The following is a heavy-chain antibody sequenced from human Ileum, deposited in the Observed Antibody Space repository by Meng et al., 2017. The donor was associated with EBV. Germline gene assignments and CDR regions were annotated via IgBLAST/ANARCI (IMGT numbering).Heavy chain of an antibody. CDR2: LGAHDGDT. V-gene: IGHV1-18*01. CDR1: DYTFMGYG. D-gene: IGHD3-10*01. J-gene: IGHJ4*02. CDR3: ARGTPGRSYSDY. Sequence: VQPVASGPGVKKPGASVKVSCKASDYTFMGYGVSWVRQAPGQGLEWMAWLGAHDGDTSHAPKFQGRVTVSADRPMATAYMELRSLRSDDTAVYYCARGTPGRSYSDYWGQGTLVTVSS.